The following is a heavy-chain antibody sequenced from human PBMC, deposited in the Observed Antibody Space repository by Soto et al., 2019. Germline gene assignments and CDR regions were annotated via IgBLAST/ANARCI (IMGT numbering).Heavy chain of an antibody. D-gene: IGHD6-13*01. J-gene: IGHJ4*02. Sequence: GGSLRLSCAVSGFTVSNNYMSWVRQAPGKGLEGVSVIYSGGYTAYGDSVKGRFTISRDNSKNTLYLQMNSLRADDTAVYYCARAPHIAAAGNFDYWGQGTLVTVSS. V-gene: IGHV3-53*01. CDR3: ARAPHIAAAGNFDY. CDR1: GFTVSNNY. CDR2: IYSGGYT.